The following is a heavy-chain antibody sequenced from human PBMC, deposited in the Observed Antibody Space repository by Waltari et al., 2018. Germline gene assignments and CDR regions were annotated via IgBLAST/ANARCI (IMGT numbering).Heavy chain of an antibody. J-gene: IGHJ4*02. CDR3: ARTGSRYCSGGSCSVLDY. V-gene: IGHV4-4*09. D-gene: IGHD2-15*01. CDR2: IYTSGST. Sequence: QVQLQESGPGLVKPSETLSLTCTVSGGSISSYYWSWIRQPPGKGLEWIGYIYTSGSTNYHPSLKSRVTISVDTSKNQFSLKLSSVTAADTAVYYCARTGSRYCSGGSCSVLDYWGQGTLVTVSS. CDR1: GGSISSYY.